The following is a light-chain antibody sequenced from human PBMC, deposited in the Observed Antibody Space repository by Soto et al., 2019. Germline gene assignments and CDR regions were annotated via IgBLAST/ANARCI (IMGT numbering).Light chain of an antibody. Sequence: EIVMTQSPATLSVSPGERATLSCRASQSVSANLAWYQQKPGQAPRLLIYGASTMAAGIPARFSGSGSGTEFTLTISGLQSEDFAVYYCQQYDYWPTFGPGTKVDLK. CDR3: QQYDYWPT. CDR1: QSVSAN. J-gene: IGKJ3*01. CDR2: GAS. V-gene: IGKV3-15*01.